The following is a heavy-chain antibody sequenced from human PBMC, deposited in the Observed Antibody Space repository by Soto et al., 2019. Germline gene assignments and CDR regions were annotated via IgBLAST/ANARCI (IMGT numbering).Heavy chain of an antibody. D-gene: IGHD2-2*02. Sequence: QVQLVESGGGLVKPGGSLRLSCAASGFTFSDYYMSWIRQAPGKGLEWVSYISSSSSYTNYADSVKGRFTISRDNAKNSLYLQMNSLRAEDTAVYYCARDGGYCSSTSCHTMVPNYYYYGMDVWGQGTTVTVSS. CDR3: ARDGGYCSSTSCHTMVPNYYYYGMDV. V-gene: IGHV3-11*06. J-gene: IGHJ6*02. CDR1: GFTFSDYY. CDR2: ISSSSSYT.